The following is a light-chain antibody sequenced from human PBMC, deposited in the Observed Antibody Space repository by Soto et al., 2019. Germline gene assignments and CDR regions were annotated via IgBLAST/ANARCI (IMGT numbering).Light chain of an antibody. CDR2: GNR. CDR1: TSNLGAGYD. Sequence: QSVLTQPPSVSGAPGQRVTLSCTGNTSNLGAGYDVQWYQQLPGAAPKLVIFGNRNRPSGVPERFSGSKSGTSASLAITGLQAEDEADYYCQAYDYSLTASVFGGGTKLTVL. J-gene: IGLJ3*02. V-gene: IGLV1-40*01. CDR3: QAYDYSLTASV.